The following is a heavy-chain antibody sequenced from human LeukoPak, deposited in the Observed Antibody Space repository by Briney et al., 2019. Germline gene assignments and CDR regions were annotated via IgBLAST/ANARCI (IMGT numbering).Heavy chain of an antibody. J-gene: IGHJ3*02. CDR2: IWYGGSNK. Sequence: GSLRLSCAASGFTFSSYGMHWVRQAPGKGLEWVAVIWYGGSNKYYADSVKGRFTISRDNSKNTLYLQMNSLRAEDTAVYYCAKAITMSPADAFDIWGQGTMVTVSS. CDR1: GFTFSSYG. D-gene: IGHD3-22*01. V-gene: IGHV3-30*02. CDR3: AKAITMSPADAFDI.